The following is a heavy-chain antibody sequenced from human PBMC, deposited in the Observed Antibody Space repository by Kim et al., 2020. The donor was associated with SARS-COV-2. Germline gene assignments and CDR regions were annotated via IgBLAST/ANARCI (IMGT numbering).Heavy chain of an antibody. D-gene: IGHD1-26*01. CDR1: GFTFSSYG. J-gene: IGHJ4*02. CDR2: ISYDGSNK. Sequence: GGSLRLSCAASGFTFSSYGMHWVRQAPGKGLEWVAVISYDGSNKYYADSVKGRFTISRDNSKNTLYLQMNSLRAEDTAVYYCAKDLRGSYQSYYFYYWGQGTLVTVSS. CDR3: AKDLRGSYQSYYFYY. V-gene: IGHV3-30*18.